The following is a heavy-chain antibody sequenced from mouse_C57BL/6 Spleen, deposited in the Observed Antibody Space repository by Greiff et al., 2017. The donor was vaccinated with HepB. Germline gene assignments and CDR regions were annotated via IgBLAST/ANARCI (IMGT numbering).Heavy chain of an antibody. D-gene: IGHD1-1*01. J-gene: IGHJ2*01. CDR3: ARSISLYGSSPDY. V-gene: IGHV7-3*01. CDR2: IRNKANGYTT. Sequence: DVHLVESGGGLVQPGGSLSLSCAASGFTFTDYYMSWVRQPPGKALEWLGFIRNKANGYTTEYSASVKGRFTISRDNSQSILYLLMNALRAEDSATYYCARSISLYGSSPDYWGQGTTLTVSS. CDR1: GFTFTDYY.